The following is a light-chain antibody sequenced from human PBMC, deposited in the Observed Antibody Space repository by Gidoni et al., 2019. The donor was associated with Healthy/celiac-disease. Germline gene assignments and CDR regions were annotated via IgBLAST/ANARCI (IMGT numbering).Light chain of an antibody. J-gene: IGKJ4*01. CDR3: QQSDSTPLT. CDR1: QSISSY. Sequence: IQMTPSPSSLSASVGDRVTITCRARQSISSYLTWYQQKPGKAPRLLIYAASSLHSGVPSRFSGSGSGTDFTLTISSLQPEDFATYYCQQSDSTPLTFGEGTKLEIK. CDR2: AAS. V-gene: IGKV1-39*01.